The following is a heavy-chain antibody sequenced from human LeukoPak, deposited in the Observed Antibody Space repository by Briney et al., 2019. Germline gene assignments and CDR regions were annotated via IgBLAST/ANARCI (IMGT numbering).Heavy chain of an antibody. CDR3: ASTQTFDY. V-gene: IGHV3-30*03. CDR1: GFTFSSYG. J-gene: IGHJ4*02. Sequence: GRSLRLSCAASGFTFSSYGMHWVRQAPGKGLEWVAVISYDGSNKYYADSVKGRFTISRDNAKSSLYLQLNSLRVEDTAVYHCASTQTFDYWGQGTLVTVPS. CDR2: ISYDGSNK.